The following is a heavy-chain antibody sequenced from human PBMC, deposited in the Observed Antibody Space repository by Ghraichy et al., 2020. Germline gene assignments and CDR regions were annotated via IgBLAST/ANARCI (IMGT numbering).Heavy chain of an antibody. J-gene: IGHJ4*02. D-gene: IGHD2-2*02. CDR1: GFTFSSYG. V-gene: IGHV3-30*03. Sequence: GGSLRLSCAASGFTFSSYGMHWVRQAPGKGLEWVAVISYDGSNKYYADSVKGRFTISRDNSKNPLYLQMNSLRAEDTAVYYCAALVVVPAAISVAGPVRGVDYWGQGTLVTVSS. CDR2: ISYDGSNK. CDR3: AALVVVPAAISVAGPVRGVDY.